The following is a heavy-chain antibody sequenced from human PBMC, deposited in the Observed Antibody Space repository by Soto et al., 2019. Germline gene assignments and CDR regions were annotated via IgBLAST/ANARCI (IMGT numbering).Heavy chain of an antibody. CDR2: INHSAST. V-gene: IGHV4-34*01. D-gene: IGHD2-2*01. J-gene: IGHJ5*02. CDR1: GGSLSDYY. Sequence: QVQLQQWGAGLLKPSETLSLTCGVYGGSLSDYYWSWIREPRETGLEWVGEINHSASTSYSPSLKSQFNISVDTSNHQFSLKLSSVTAAGTAVYYCAALDCSSTSCYGGDWFDPWGQGTLVTVSS. CDR3: AALDCSSTSCYGGDWFDP.